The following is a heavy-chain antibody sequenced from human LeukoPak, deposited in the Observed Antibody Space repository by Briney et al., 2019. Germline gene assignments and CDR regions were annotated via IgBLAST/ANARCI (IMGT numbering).Heavy chain of an antibody. CDR2: INAGNGNT. D-gene: IGHD3-10*01. J-gene: IGHJ6*02. Sequence: ASVKVSCKASGYTFTSYAMHWVRQAPGQRLEWMGWINAGNGNTKYSQKFQGRVTITRDTSASTAYMELSSLRSEDTAVYYCARERFIRGVSNYYGMDVRGQGTTVTVSS. CDR1: GYTFTSYA. V-gene: IGHV1-3*01. CDR3: ARERFIRGVSNYYGMDV.